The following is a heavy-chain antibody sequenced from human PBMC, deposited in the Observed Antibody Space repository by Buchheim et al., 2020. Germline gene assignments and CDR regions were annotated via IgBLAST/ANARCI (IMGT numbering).Heavy chain of an antibody. CDR1: GFTFSIYE. V-gene: IGHV3-48*03. J-gene: IGHJ4*02. Sequence: EVQLVESGGGLVQAGGSLRLSCATSGFTFSIYEMNWVRQAPGKGLEWVSRISSSGDSIHYADFVQGRFTTSRDSAKNSLSLQMSSLRIEDTAIYYCAREGISGVDYWGQGTL. CDR2: ISSSGDSI. D-gene: IGHD3-10*01. CDR3: AREGISGVDY.